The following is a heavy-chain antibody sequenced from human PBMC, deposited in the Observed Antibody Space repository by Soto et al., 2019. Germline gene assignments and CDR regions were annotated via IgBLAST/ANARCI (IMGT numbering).Heavy chain of an antibody. Sequence: EVQLLKSGGGLVQPGGSLRLSCAASGFTFSSYAMSWVRQAPGKGLEWVSAISGSGGSTYYADSVKGRFTISRDNSKNTLYLQMNSLIAEDTAVYYCAGGVCVTTLYAFDSWGQGTMVTVSS. D-gene: IGHD2-8*02. V-gene: IGHV3-23*01. J-gene: IGHJ3*02. CDR1: GFTFSSYA. CDR2: ISGSGGST. CDR3: AGGVCVTTLYAFDS.